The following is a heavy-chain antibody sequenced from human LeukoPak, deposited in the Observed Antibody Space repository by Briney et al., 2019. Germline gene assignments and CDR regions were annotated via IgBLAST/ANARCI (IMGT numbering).Heavy chain of an antibody. D-gene: IGHD2-2*01. CDR1: GYTFTSYY. CDR3: ARWGPYCSSTSCHEGGGGDY. CDR2: INPSGGST. Sequence: ASVKVSCKXSGYTFTSYYMHWVRQAPGQGLEWMGIINPSGGSTSYAQKFQGRVTMTRDTSTSTVYMALSSLRSEDTAVYYCARWGPYCSSTSCHEGGGGDYWGQGTLVTVSS. V-gene: IGHV1-46*01. J-gene: IGHJ4*02.